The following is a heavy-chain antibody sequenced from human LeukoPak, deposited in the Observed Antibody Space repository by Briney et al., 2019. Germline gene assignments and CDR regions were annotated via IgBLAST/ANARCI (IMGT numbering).Heavy chain of an antibody. Sequence: PGESLTLSCTGSGYSFTSYWIGWVRQMPGKGLEWMGIIYPGDSDTRYSPSLQGQVTISADKSISTAYLQWSSLKASDTAMYYCARRAHYYDSSGYTLFDYWGQGTLVTVSS. V-gene: IGHV5-51*03. CDR1: GYSFTSYW. D-gene: IGHD3-22*01. J-gene: IGHJ4*02. CDR2: IYPGDSDT. CDR3: ARRAHYYDSSGYTLFDY.